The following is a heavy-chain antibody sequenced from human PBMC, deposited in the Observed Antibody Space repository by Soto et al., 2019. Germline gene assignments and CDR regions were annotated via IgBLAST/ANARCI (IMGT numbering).Heavy chain of an antibody. V-gene: IGHV3-23*01. D-gene: IGHD3-3*01. CDR3: AKDGGYYDFWSGTPYYYYGMDV. CDR2: ISGSGGST. Sequence: EVQLLESGGGLVQPGGSLRLSCAASGFTFSSYAMSWVRQAPGKGLEWVSAISGSGGSTYYADSVKGRFTISRDNSKNTLYLQMNSLRAEDTAVYYCAKDGGYYDFWSGTPYYYYGMDVWGQGTTVTVSS. CDR1: GFTFSSYA. J-gene: IGHJ6*02.